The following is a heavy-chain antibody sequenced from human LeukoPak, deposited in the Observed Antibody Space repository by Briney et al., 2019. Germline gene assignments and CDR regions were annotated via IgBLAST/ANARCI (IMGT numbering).Heavy chain of an antibody. CDR3: AKDQLVGRSYTFDY. CDR2: IRSDGSTK. D-gene: IGHD1-26*01. Sequence: QSGGSLRLSCAASGFTFSTYGMHWLPQAPGKGREGVTYIRSDGSTKYFADSVKGRFTISRDKSKNTLYLQMNSLRAEDTAVYYCAKDQLVGRSYTFDYWGQGTLVPVSA. J-gene: IGHJ4*02. CDR1: GFTFSTYG. V-gene: IGHV3-30*02.